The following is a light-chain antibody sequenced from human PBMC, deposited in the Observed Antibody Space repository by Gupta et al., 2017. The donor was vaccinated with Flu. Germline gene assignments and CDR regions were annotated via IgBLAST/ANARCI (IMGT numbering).Light chain of an antibody. V-gene: IGKV1-5*03. CDR2: EAS. J-gene: IGKJ5*01. CDR1: QGIKHW. Sequence: PSTLSASVGDRVTITCRASQGIKHWLAWYQQKPGQVPKLLICEASSLESGVPSRFSGSGSGIDFTLTISSLQPDDVATYYCQEYNTEPITFGRGTQVEMK. CDR3: QEYNTEPIT.